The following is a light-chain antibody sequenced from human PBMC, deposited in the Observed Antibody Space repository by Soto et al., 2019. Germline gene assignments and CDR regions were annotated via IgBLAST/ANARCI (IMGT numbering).Light chain of an antibody. Sequence: DIQMTQSPSSLSASVGDRVTITCRASQGIRNDLGWFQQKPGKAPKRLIFAASNLESGVPSRFSGSGSGTEFTLTISSLEPEDFAVYYCQQRTNWSWTFGQGTKVEIK. CDR1: QGIRND. CDR2: AAS. J-gene: IGKJ1*01. CDR3: QQRTNWSWT. V-gene: IGKV1-17*01.